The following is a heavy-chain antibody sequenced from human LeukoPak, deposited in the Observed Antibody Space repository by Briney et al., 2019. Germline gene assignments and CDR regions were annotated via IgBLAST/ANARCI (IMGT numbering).Heavy chain of an antibody. J-gene: IGHJ4*02. CDR3: ARGLEGYCSSTSCYNDAY. CDR2: INHSGST. V-gene: IGHV4-34*01. D-gene: IGHD2-2*02. CDR1: GGSFSGYY. Sequence: SETLSLTCAVYGGSFSGYYWSWIRQPPGKGLEWIGEINHSGSTNYNPSLKSRVTISVDTSKNQFSLKLNSVTAADTAVYYCARGLEGYCSSTSCYNDAYWGQGTLVTVSS.